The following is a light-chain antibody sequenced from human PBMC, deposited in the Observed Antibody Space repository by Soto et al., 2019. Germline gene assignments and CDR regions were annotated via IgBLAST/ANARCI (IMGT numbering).Light chain of an antibody. V-gene: IGLV4-69*01. CDR1: SGHSSYA. CDR2: LNSDGSH. Sequence: QLVRTQSPSASTSLGASVKLTCTLSSGHSSYAIAWHQQQPEKGPRYLMKLNSDGSHSKGDGIPDRFSGSSSGAERYLTISSLQSEDETDYYCQTWGTGIPVVFGGGTKLTVL. J-gene: IGLJ2*01. CDR3: QTWGTGIPVV.